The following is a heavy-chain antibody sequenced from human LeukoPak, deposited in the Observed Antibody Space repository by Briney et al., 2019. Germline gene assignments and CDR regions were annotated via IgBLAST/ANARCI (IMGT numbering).Heavy chain of an antibody. CDR2: IYSGGNT. Sequence: GGSLRLSCAASGFTFSNYWMHWVRQAPGKGLEWVSVIYSGGNTYYTDSVKGRFTISRHNSKNTLYLQMNSLRAEDTAMYYCATSSYVAYYFDYWGQGTLVTVSS. V-gene: IGHV3-53*04. J-gene: IGHJ4*02. D-gene: IGHD3-16*01. CDR1: GFTFSNYW. CDR3: ATSSYVAYYFDY.